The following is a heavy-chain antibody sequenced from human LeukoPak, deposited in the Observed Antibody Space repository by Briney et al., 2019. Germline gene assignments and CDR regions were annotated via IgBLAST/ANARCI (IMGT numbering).Heavy chain of an antibody. Sequence: GGSLRLSCAASGFTFSSYWMSWVRQAPGKGLEWVANIKQDGSEKYYVDSVKGRFTISRDNAKNSLYLQMNSLRAEDTAVYYCARGLVKVRGVIGYWGQGTLVTVSS. V-gene: IGHV3-7*01. CDR1: GFTFSSYW. CDR3: ARGLVKVRGVIGY. J-gene: IGHJ4*02. D-gene: IGHD3-10*01. CDR2: IKQDGSEK.